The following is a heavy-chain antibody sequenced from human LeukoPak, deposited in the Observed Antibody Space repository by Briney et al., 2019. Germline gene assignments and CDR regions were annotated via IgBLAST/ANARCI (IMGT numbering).Heavy chain of an antibody. V-gene: IGHV3-7*03. CDR3: ARVRYYDSSGLYYFDY. D-gene: IGHD3-22*01. CDR1: GFTFSSYW. J-gene: IGHJ4*02. Sequence: GGSLRLSCAASGFTFSSYWMSWVRQAPGRGLEWVANIKQDGSEKYYVDSVKGRFTISRDNAKNSLYLQMNSLRAEDTALYYCARVRYYDSSGLYYFDYWGQGTLVTVSS. CDR2: IKQDGSEK.